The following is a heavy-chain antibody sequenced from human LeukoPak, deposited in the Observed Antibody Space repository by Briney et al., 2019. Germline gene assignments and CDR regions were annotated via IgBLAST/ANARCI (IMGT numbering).Heavy chain of an antibody. CDR3: ASSYCSSTSCYEGGDY. Sequence: ASVKASCKASGGTFSSYAISWVRQAPGQGLEWMGGIIPIFGTANYAQKFQGRVTITTDESTSTAYMELSSLRSEDTAVYYCASSYCSSTSCYEGGDYWGQGTLVTVSS. D-gene: IGHD2-2*01. V-gene: IGHV1-69*05. J-gene: IGHJ4*02. CDR1: GGTFSSYA. CDR2: IIPIFGTA.